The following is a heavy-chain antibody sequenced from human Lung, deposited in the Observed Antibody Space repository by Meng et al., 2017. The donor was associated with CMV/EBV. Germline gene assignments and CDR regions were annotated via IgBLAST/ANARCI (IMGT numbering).Heavy chain of an antibody. D-gene: IGHD2/OR15-2a*01. CDR2: INAYNINT. V-gene: IGHV1-18*01. J-gene: IGHJ5*02. CDR3: ARARFYDTTANWFDP. Sequence: SGYTFTSYSITWVRQAPGQGLQWVGWINAYNINTNYAQKLQGRVAMTTDTSTSTAYMELRSLRSDDTAIYYCARARFYDTTANWFDPWGQGTLVTVSS. CDR1: GYTFTSYS.